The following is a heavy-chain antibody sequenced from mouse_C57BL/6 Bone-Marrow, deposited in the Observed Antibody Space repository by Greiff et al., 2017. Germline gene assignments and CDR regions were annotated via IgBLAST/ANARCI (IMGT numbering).Heavy chain of an antibody. V-gene: IGHV14-2*01. Sequence: VQLQQSGAELVKPGASVKLSCTASGFNIKDYYMHWVKQRTEQGLAWIGRIDPEDGETKYAPQFQGKATITADTSSNTAYLQLSSLTSEDTAVYYCARKDYYGSSYWYFDVWGTGTTVTVSS. J-gene: IGHJ1*03. CDR3: ARKDYYGSSYWYFDV. CDR1: GFNIKDYY. D-gene: IGHD1-1*01. CDR2: IDPEDGET.